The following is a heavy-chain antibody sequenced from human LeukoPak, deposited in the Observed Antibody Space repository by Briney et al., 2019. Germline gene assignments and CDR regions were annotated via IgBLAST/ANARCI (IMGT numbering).Heavy chain of an antibody. J-gene: IGHJ6*03. CDR1: GFPFDDYA. CDR2: ISGDGGST. CDR3: ANSLRPSYYMDV. V-gene: IGHV3-43*02. Sequence: GGSLSLSCAASGFPFDDYAMHWGRQAPGKGLEWVSLISGDGGSTYYADSVKGRFTISRDNSKNSLYLQMNSLRTEDTALYYCANSLRPSYYMDVWGKGTTVTVSS.